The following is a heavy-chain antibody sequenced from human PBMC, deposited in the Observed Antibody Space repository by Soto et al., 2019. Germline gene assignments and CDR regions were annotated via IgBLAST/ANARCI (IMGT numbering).Heavy chain of an antibody. CDR2: IIPIFGTP. V-gene: IGHV1-69*12. Sequence: QVQLVQSGAEVKKPGSTVKVSCKASGGTCSSYAISWVRQAPGQGLEWMGGIIPIFGTPNYAQKFQGRVTITADESTSTAYMELSSLRSEDPAVYYCASSRKDYYYYGMDVWGQGTTVTVSS. CDR1: GGTCSSYA. J-gene: IGHJ6*02. CDR3: ASSRKDYYYYGMDV. D-gene: IGHD6-13*01.